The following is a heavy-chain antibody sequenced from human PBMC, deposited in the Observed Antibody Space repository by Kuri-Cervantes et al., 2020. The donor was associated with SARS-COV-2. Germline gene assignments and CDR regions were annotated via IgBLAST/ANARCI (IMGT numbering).Heavy chain of an antibody. J-gene: IGHJ6*03. CDR3: ARGRIVGARGYSYYMDV. D-gene: IGHD1-26*01. CDR2: IIPIFGTA. Sequence: SVKVSCKASGGTFSSYAISWVRQAPGQGLEWMGGIIPIFGTANYAQKFQGRVTITTDESTSTAYMELSSLRSEDTAVYYCARGRIVGARGYSYYMDVWGKGTTVTVSS. CDR1: GGTFSSYA. V-gene: IGHV1-69*05.